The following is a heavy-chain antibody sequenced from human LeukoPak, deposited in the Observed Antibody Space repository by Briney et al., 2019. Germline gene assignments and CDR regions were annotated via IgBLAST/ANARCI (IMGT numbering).Heavy chain of an antibody. Sequence: PSETLSLTCTVSGGSISSGGYYWSWIRQHPGKGLEWIGYIYYSGSTYYNPSLKSQVTISVDTSKNQFSLKLSSVTAADTAVYYCARDRSQPGAYGYYYYYMDVWGKGTTVTVSS. CDR3: ARDRSQPGAYGYYYYYMDV. D-gene: IGHD4-17*01. J-gene: IGHJ6*03. CDR1: GGSISSGGYY. V-gene: IGHV4-31*01. CDR2: IYYSGST.